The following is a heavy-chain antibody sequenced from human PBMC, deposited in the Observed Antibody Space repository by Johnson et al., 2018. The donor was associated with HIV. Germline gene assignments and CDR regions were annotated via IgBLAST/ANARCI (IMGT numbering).Heavy chain of an antibody. CDR2: IWYDGSTK. CDR3: VRDDYAFHI. Sequence: QEQLVESGGGVVQPGRSLRLSCAASGFSFSSYGMHWVRQAPGKGLEWVANIWYDGSTKYYADSVKGRFTISRDNSKNTRYLQMKNARVDDTAVYYFVRDDYAFHIWGQGTMVTVS. V-gene: IGHV3-33*01. J-gene: IGHJ3*02. CDR1: GFSFSSYG. D-gene: IGHD2-21*02.